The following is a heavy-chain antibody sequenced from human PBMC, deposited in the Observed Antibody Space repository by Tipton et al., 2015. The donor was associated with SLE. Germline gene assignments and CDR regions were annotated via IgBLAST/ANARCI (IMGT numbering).Heavy chain of an antibody. J-gene: IGHJ5*02. CDR2: IYHGGTT. CDR3: ARRGLLVVPT. Sequence: LRLSCTVSDGSISNSGYYWAWIRQPPGMGLEWIGSIYHGGTTHYNPSLRSRVTVSADTSKNQFSLTMNSINAADTAVYYCARRGLLVVPTWGQGTLVTVSS. D-gene: IGHD2-2*01. CDR1: DGSISNSGYY. V-gene: IGHV4-39*07.